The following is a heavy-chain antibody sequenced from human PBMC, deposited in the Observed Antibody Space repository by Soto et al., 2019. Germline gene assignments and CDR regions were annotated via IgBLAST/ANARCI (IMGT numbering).Heavy chain of an antibody. J-gene: IGHJ4*03. V-gene: IGHV4-61*01. CDR2: VYHTGRT. CDR1: GGSFKSGSYS. CDR3: GREFGYFVH. D-gene: IGHD3-16*01. Sequence: PSETLSLTCTVSGGSFKSGSYSWSWIRQPPGKGLELIGYVYHTGRTSYNPSLKSRVSISMDTSKNQFSLNLDSVTAADTAVYLRGREFGYFVHWGQGILDTVSS.